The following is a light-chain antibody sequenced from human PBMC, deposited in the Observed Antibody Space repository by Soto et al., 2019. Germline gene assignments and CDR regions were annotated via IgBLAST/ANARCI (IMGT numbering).Light chain of an antibody. CDR2: GPS. J-gene: IGKJ1*01. CDR1: QSVSSSY. V-gene: IGKV3-20*01. Sequence: EIVLTQSPGALSLSPGERATLSCGASQSVSSSYLAWYQQKPGQAPRHLIYGPSTRATGIPDRFSGSGSGTDFTLTISKLEPEDFAVYYYQQYGSSPRTFGQGTKVEIE. CDR3: QQYGSSPRT.